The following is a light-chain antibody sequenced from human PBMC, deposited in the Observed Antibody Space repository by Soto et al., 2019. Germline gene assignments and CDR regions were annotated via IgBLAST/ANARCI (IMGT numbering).Light chain of an antibody. CDR3: QQYGSSPYWT. J-gene: IGKJ1*01. Sequence: EIVLTQSPGTLSLSPGERATLSCRASRSVSSSYLAWYQHKPGQTPRLLIYDTSSRATGIPDRFSGSGSGTDFTLTISRLEPEDFAVYYCQQYGSSPYWTFGPGTKVEIK. V-gene: IGKV3-20*01. CDR1: RSVSSSY. CDR2: DTS.